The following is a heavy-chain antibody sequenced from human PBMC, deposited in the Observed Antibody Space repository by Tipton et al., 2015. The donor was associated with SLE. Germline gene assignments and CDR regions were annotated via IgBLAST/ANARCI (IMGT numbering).Heavy chain of an antibody. V-gene: IGHV4-38-2*02. CDR2: IYYSGST. CDR1: GYSISSGYY. J-gene: IGHJ3*02. Sequence: TLSLTCVVSGYSISSGYYWGCIRQPPGKGLEWIGSIYYSGSTHYNPSLKSRVTISVDTSKNQFPLKLSSVTAADTAVYYCAREDGGNDYAFDIWGQGTMVTVSS. CDR3: AREDGGNDYAFDI. D-gene: IGHD4-23*01.